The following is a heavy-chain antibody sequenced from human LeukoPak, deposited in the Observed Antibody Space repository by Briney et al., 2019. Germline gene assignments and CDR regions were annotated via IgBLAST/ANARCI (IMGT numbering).Heavy chain of an antibody. CDR2: ISAYNDNT. Sequence: ASVKVSCKASGYTFTMYGITWVRQAPGQGPEWMGWISAYNDNTNYAQNLQDRVTMTTDASTSTVYMELRSLGSDDTAVYYCTRDRAYGALDYWGQGTLVTVSS. CDR1: GYTFTMYG. J-gene: IGHJ4*02. V-gene: IGHV1-18*01. CDR3: TRDRAYGALDY. D-gene: IGHD4/OR15-4a*01.